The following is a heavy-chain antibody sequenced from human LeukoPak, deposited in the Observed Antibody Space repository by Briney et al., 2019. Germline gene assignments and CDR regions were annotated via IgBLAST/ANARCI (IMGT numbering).Heavy chain of an antibody. CDR2: ISYDGSNK. CDR3: AKDLKFRITMIVMVEYGMYV. J-gene: IGHJ6*02. CDR1: GFTFSSYG. D-gene: IGHD3-22*01. V-gene: IGHV3-30*18. Sequence: PGRSLRLSCADSGFTFSSYGMQWVRQAPGKGLEWVGVISYDGSNKYYADSVKGRFTISRDNSKNTLYLQMNSLRAEDTAVYYCAKDLKFRITMIVMVEYGMYVWGQATTVTVSS.